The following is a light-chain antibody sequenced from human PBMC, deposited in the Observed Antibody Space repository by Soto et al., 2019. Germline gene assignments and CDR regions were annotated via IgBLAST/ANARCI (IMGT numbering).Light chain of an antibody. CDR3: QQYSNWPRT. V-gene: IGKV3-15*01. J-gene: IGKJ1*01. CDR2: GAS. CDR1: QSVSSN. Sequence: EIVLTQSPGTLSLSPGERATLSCRASQSVSSNLAWYQQKPGQAPRLLIYGASTRDTSIPARFSGRGSGTEFTLTINSLQSEDFAVYYCQQYSNWPRTFGQGTKVDNK.